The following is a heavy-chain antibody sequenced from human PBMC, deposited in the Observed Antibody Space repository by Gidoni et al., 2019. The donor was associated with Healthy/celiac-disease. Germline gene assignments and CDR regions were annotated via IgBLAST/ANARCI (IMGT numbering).Heavy chain of an antibody. CDR1: GGSISSSKYY. D-gene: IGHD3-22*01. Sequence: QLQLQESGPGLVKPSETLSLPCTVPGGSISSSKYYWGWIRQPPGKGLEWIGSIYYSGSTYSNPSLKSRVTIAVDTSKNQFSLKLSSVTAADTAVYYCARRGRDYYDSSGYPDAFDIWGQGTMVTVSS. CDR2: IYYSGST. J-gene: IGHJ3*02. CDR3: ARRGRDYYDSSGYPDAFDI. V-gene: IGHV4-39*01.